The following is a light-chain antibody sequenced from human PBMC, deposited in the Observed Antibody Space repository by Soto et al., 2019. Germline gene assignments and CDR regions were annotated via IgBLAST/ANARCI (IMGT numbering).Light chain of an antibody. V-gene: IGKV4-1*01. CDR2: WAS. J-gene: IGKJ5*01. CDR1: QSVFSSSTNKNY. Sequence: DFVMTQSPESLAVSLGERATINCKSSQSVFSSSTNKNYLAWFQQKPGQPPKLLIYWASTRKSGVPDRFSGSGSGTDFTLTITSLQAEDVAVYYCQQYHSDPITFGQGTRLE. CDR3: QQYHSDPIT.